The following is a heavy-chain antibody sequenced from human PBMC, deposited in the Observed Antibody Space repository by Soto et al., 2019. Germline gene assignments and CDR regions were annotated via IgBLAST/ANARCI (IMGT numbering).Heavy chain of an antibody. CDR3: ARHPRTQHETTVKVWSSPLGSFDY. CDR1: GGSISSSSYY. V-gene: IGHV4-39*01. D-gene: IGHD4-17*01. Sequence: PSETLSLTCTVSGGSISSSSYYWGGIRHPPGKGLEWIGSIYYSGSTYYNPSLKSRVTISVDTSKNQFSLKLSSVTAADTAVYYCARHPRTQHETTVKVWSSPLGSFDYWGQGTLVTVSS. CDR2: IYYSGST. J-gene: IGHJ4*02.